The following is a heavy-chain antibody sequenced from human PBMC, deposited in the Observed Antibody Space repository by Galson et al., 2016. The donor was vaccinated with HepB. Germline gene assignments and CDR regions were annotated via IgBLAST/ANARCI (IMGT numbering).Heavy chain of an antibody. CDR3: ARTGLSYYYGMDV. J-gene: IGHJ6*02. CDR1: GYRFTSYW. Sequence: QSGAEVKKPGESLMISCKGSGYRFTSYWISWVRQMPGKGLVWMGVIYPSDSDTRYSPSSEGTLTISADKSITTAYLQLSSLKASDTARYYCARTGLSYYYGMDVWGQGTTVTVSS. V-gene: IGHV5-51*01. CDR2: IYPSDSDT.